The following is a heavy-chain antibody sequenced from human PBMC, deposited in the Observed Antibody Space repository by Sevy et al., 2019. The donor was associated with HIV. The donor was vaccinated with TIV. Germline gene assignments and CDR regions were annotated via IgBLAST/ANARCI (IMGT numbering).Heavy chain of an antibody. CDR1: GFTFDDYA. J-gene: IGHJ4*02. V-gene: IGHV3-49*03. CDR2: ITRNSYEAYGGTT. Sequence: GGSLRLSCTTSGFTFDDYAMSWFRQAPGKGLEWVAFITRNSYEAYGGTTDYGASVKGRFIISRDDSKSIAYLQMSSLKTEDTAVYYCTRGLATADTPEYYFDYWGQGTLVTVS. CDR3: TRGLATADTPEYYFDY. D-gene: IGHD5-12*01.